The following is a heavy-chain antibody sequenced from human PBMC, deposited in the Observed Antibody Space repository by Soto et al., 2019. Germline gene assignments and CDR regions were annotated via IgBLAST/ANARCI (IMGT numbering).Heavy chain of an antibody. CDR1: GFTFTSYA. CDR2: IRSGGGDT. J-gene: IGHJ4*02. CDR3: AKVRGLTLANYVRS. V-gene: IGHV3-23*01. D-gene: IGHD1-26*01. Sequence: QLLESGGDLVQPGGSLRLSCAASGFTFTSYAMNWVRQAPGKGLEWVSAIRSGGGDTYYADAVKGRFTISRDTSKSTLYLQMNSLIVEDTAVYYCAKVRGLTLANYVRSWGQGTLVTVSS.